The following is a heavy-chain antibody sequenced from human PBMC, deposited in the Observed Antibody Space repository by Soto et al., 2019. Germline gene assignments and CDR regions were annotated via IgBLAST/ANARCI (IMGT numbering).Heavy chain of an antibody. J-gene: IGHJ6*01. D-gene: IGHD4-4*01. CDR2: INAGNGNT. Sequence: QVQLVQSGAEVKKPGASVKVSCKASGYTFISYAMHWVRQAPGQGLEWMGWINAGNGNTKYSQKFQGRVTITRDTSADKSYIEQSSLRCEDTAVYYCARERLLDYSNFASGWYYNYGMDVWGQGTTVTVSP. V-gene: IGHV1-3*01. CDR1: GYTFISYA. CDR3: ARERLLDYSNFASGWYYNYGMDV.